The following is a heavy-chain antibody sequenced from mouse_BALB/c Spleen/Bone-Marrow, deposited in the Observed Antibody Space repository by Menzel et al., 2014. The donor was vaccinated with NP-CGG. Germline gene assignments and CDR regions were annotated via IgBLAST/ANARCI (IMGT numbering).Heavy chain of an antibody. Sequence: VQLQQSGAELVKPGTSVKLFCKASGYNFTSYWINWVKLRPGQGLEWIGDIYPGSGSTNYNEKFKSKATLTVDTSSSTAYMQPSSLASEDSALYYCARFSQLGLLAYWGQGTLVTVSA. J-gene: IGHJ3*01. D-gene: IGHD3-1*01. CDR2: IYPGSGST. CDR1: GYNFTSYW. V-gene: IGHV1-55*01. CDR3: ARFSQLGLLAY.